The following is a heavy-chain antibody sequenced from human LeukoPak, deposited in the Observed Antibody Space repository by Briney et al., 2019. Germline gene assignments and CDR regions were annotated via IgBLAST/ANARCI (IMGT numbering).Heavy chain of an antibody. D-gene: IGHD6-19*01. CDR3: ARKGSSPYSSGWYRGSRAEYFQH. Sequence: SSETLSLTCAAYGGSFSGYYWSWIRQPPGKGLEWIGEINHSGSTNYNPSLKSRVTISVDTSKNQFSLKLSSVTAADTAVYYCARKGSSPYSSGWYRGSRAEYFQHWGQGTLVTVSS. J-gene: IGHJ1*01. CDR1: GGSFSGYY. V-gene: IGHV4-34*01. CDR2: INHSGST.